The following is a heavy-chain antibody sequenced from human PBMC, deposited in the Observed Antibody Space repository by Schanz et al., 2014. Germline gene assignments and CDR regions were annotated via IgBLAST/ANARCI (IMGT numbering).Heavy chain of an antibody. D-gene: IGHD5-12*01. CDR2: IQSDGSIT. CDR1: RFTFSSYA. Sequence: PLVEFGGGLVQPGGSLRLSCAASRFTFSSYAMSWVRQAPGKGLEWVSRIQSDGSITTYADSVKGRFAISRDNAKNTLYLQMNSLGAEDTAVYFCARDGGRDGYNLAFDVWGQGTLVTVSS. CDR3: ARDGGRDGYNLAFDV. V-gene: IGHV3-23*03. J-gene: IGHJ3*01.